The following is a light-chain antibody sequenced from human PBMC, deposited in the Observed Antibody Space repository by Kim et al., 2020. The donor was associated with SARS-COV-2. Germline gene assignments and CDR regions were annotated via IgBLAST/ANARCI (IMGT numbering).Light chain of an antibody. Sequence: SVYVGDRVTLTCRASQGISSYLAWYQQKPGKAPKLLIYAASTLQSGVPSRFSGSGSGTDFTLTISSLQPEDFATYYCQQLNSYPRTFGQGTKLEI. CDR2: AAS. J-gene: IGKJ2*01. CDR1: QGISSY. CDR3: QQLNSYPRT. V-gene: IGKV1-9*01.